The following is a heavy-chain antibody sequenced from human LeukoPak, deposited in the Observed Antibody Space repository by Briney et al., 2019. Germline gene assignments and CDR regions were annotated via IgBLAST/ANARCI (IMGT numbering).Heavy chain of an antibody. V-gene: IGHV3-23*01. CDR3: ARGPSGYHNT. Sequence: GGSLRLSCAASGFTFSSYGMNWVRQAPGKGLEWVSGISGDAGRTYYADSVKGRFTISRDNSKNTLYLQMNSLRAEDTAVYYCARGPSGYHNTGGQGTLVTVSS. D-gene: IGHD5-12*01. J-gene: IGHJ4*02. CDR2: ISGDAGRT. CDR1: GFTFSSYG.